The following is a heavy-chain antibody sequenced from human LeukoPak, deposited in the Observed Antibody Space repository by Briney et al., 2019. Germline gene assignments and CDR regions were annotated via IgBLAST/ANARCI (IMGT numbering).Heavy chain of an antibody. CDR2: IYPGDSDT. V-gene: IGHV5-51*01. CDR3: ARRGTANYYDSSGYYDPPYFDY. J-gene: IGHJ4*02. D-gene: IGHD3-22*01. CDR1: GYSFTSYW. Sequence: GESLKISCKGSGYSFTSYWIGWVRQMPGKGLEWMGIIYPGDSDTRYSPSFQGQVTISADKSISTAYLQWSSLKASDTAMYYCARRGTANYYDSSGYYDPPYFDYWGQGTLVTVSS.